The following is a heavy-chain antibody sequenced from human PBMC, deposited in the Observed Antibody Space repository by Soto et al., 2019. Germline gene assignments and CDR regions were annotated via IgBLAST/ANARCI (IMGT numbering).Heavy chain of an antibody. Sequence: SETLSLTCTVSGGSISSGGYYWSWIRQHPGKGLEWIGYIYYSGSTYYNPSLKSRVTISVDTSKNQFSLKLSSVTAADTAVYYCARVGDYYTDGYYFDYWGQGTLVTVSS. D-gene: IGHD4-17*01. CDR2: IYYSGST. CDR3: ARVGDYYTDGYYFDY. CDR1: GGSISSGGYY. J-gene: IGHJ4*02. V-gene: IGHV4-31*03.